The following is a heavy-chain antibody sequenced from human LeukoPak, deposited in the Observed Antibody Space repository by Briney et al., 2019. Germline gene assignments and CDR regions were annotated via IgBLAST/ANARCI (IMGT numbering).Heavy chain of an antibody. V-gene: IGHV4-30-2*01. D-gene: IGHD3-10*01. Sequence: SETLSLTCAVSGCSISSGGYSWSWIRQPPGKGLGWIGYIYHSGSTYYNPSLKSRVTISVHRSKNQFSLKLSSVAAADTAVYYCARTSMVRGVIRPWGQGTLVTVSS. CDR1: GCSISSGGYS. J-gene: IGHJ4*02. CDR2: IYHSGST. CDR3: ARTSMVRGVIRP.